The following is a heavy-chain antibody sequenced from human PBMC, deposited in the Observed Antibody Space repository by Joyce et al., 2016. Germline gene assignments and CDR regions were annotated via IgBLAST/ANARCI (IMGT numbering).Heavy chain of an antibody. D-gene: IGHD2-8*01. CDR2: MNVKTGDT. CDR3: VRESCFKGVCYQTFDN. J-gene: IGHJ4*02. V-gene: IGHV1-2*02. Sequence: QVQLVQSGAEVKNPGASVKVSCKASGYAFTGDYMHLVRQAPGQGLEWMGWMNVKTGDTNYAQKLQCRVTMTRDTSISTAYMEVKRLRSDDTALYYCVRESCFKGVCYQTFDNWGQGTLVTVSS. CDR1: GYAFTGDY.